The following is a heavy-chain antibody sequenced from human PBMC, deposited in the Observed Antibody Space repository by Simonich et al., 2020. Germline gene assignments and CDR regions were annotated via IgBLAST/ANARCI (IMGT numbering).Heavy chain of an antibody. Sequence: EVQLVESGGGLVQPGGSLRLSCAASGFTFSSYWMSWVRQAPGKGLEWGANIKQDGREKSYVDSVKGRFTISRENAKNSLYLQMNSLRAEDTAVYYCARDGLGTAYYYYMDVWGKGTTVTVSS. CDR1: GFTFSSYW. CDR2: IKQDGREK. D-gene: IGHD7-27*01. CDR3: ARDGLGTAYYYYMDV. J-gene: IGHJ6*03. V-gene: IGHV3-7*01.